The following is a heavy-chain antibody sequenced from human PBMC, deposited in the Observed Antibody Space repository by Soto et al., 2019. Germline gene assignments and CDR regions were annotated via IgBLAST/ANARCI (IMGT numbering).Heavy chain of an antibody. Sequence: PGGSLRLSCAASGFTFSSYGMHWVRQAPGKGLEWVAVISYDGSNKYYADSVKGRFTISRDNSKNTLYLQMNSLRAEDTAVYYCAKDMADIAVDGSLFDYWGQGTPVTVSS. CDR1: GFTFSSYG. J-gene: IGHJ4*02. V-gene: IGHV3-30*18. CDR3: AKDMADIAVDGSLFDY. CDR2: ISYDGSNK. D-gene: IGHD6-19*01.